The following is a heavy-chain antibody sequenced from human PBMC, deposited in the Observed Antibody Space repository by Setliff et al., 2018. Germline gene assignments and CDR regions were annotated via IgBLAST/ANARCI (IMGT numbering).Heavy chain of an antibody. Sequence: GGSLRLSCAASGFTFSNYDMNWVRQAPGKGLEWVSYIKSSGSSIYYADSVKGRFTISRDNAKNSLYLQMDSLRAEDTAVYYCARWTARAVDYWGKGTTVTVSS. CDR3: ARWTARAVDY. J-gene: IGHJ6*04. D-gene: IGHD6-6*01. V-gene: IGHV3-48*03. CDR2: IKSSGSSI. CDR1: GFTFSNYD.